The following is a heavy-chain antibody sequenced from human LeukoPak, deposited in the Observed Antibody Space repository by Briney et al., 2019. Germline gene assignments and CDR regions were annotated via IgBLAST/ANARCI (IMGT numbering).Heavy chain of an antibody. J-gene: IGHJ4*02. Sequence: GESLKISCKGSGYSFTSYWIGWVRQMPGKGLGWMGIIYPGDSDTRYSPSFQGQVTISADKSISTAYLQWSSLKASDTAMYYCARHPSSYYYDSSGTTLFDYWGQGTLVTVSS. V-gene: IGHV5-51*01. CDR3: ARHPSSYYYDSSGTTLFDY. CDR1: GYSFTSYW. CDR2: IYPGDSDT. D-gene: IGHD3-22*01.